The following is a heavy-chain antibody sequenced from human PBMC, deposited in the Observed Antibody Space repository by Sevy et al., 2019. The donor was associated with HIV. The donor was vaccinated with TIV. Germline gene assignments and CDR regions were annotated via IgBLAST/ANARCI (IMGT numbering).Heavy chain of an antibody. CDR2: MYFSGRS. CDR1: GVSMSSSDYD. D-gene: IGHD3-10*01. Sequence: SETLSLTCTVSGVSMSSSDYDWGWIRQPPGKGLEWIGSMYFSGRSKYKSSLQSRVTISIDKSKNQFSLTVTSVTVADTAVYYCAGHGGLVDRAFDFWGQGTLVTVSS. V-gene: IGHV4-39*01. J-gene: IGHJ4*02. CDR3: AGHGGLVDRAFDF.